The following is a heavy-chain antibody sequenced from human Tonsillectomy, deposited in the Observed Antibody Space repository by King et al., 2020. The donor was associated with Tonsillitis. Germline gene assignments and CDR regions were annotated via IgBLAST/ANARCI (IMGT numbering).Heavy chain of an antibody. D-gene: IGHD4-17*01. J-gene: IGHJ4*02. V-gene: IGHV3-30*04. Sequence: VQLVESGGGVVQPGRSLRLSCAASGFTFSNYAMHWVRQAPGKGLEWVAVISYDGSNKYYADSVKGRFTISRDNSKNTLYLQMNSLRAEDTAVYYCARHDYGAYYFDYWGRGTLVTVSS. CDR3: ARHDYGAYYFDY. CDR1: GFTFSNYA. CDR2: ISYDGSNK.